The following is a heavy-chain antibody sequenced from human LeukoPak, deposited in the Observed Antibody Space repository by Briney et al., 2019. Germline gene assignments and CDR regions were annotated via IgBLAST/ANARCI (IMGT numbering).Heavy chain of an antibody. V-gene: IGHV3-7*01. CDR3: ARECGGDCYSQYYFDY. CDR2: IKQDGSEK. D-gene: IGHD2-21*02. CDR1: GFTFSSYW. Sequence: PGGSLRLSCAASGFTFSSYWMSWVRQAPGKGLEWVANIKQDGSEKYYVDSVKGRFTISRDNAKNSLYLQMNSLRAEDAAVYYCARECGGDCYSQYYFDYWGQGTLVTVSS. J-gene: IGHJ4*02.